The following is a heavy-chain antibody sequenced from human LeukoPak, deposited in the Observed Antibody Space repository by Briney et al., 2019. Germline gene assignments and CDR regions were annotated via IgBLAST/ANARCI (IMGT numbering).Heavy chain of an antibody. V-gene: IGHV4-59*12. Sequence: SETLSLTCTVSGGSINNYYWSWIRQPPGQGLEWIAYIHYSGSTNYNPSLKSRVTISVDTSKNQFSLKLNSVTAADTAVYYCARDLGGNSGAYGMDVWGQGTTVTVSS. CDR3: ARDLGGNSGAYGMDV. CDR1: GGSINNYY. CDR2: IHYSGST. D-gene: IGHD4-23*01. J-gene: IGHJ6*02.